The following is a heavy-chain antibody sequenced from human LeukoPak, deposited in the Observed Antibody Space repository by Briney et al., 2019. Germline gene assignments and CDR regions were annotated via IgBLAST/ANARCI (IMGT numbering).Heavy chain of an antibody. Sequence: PGGSLRLSCAASGFTFSSYWMSWVRQAPGKGLEWVANIKQDGSEKYNVDSVKGRFTISRDNAKNTLYLQMNSLRAEDTAVYYCARDAPGNTALDYWGQGTLVTVSS. J-gene: IGHJ4*02. CDR1: GFTFSSYW. CDR3: ARDAPGNTALDY. V-gene: IGHV3-7*01. CDR2: IKQDGSEK. D-gene: IGHD5-18*01.